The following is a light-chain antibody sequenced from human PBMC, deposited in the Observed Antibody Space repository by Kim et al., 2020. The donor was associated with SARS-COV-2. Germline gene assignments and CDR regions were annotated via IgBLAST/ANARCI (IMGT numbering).Light chain of an antibody. J-gene: IGKJ3*01. CDR1: QSVSSSY. CDR2: GAS. Sequence: EIVLTQFPVTLSLSPGERATLSCRASQSVSSSYLAWYQQKPGQAPGLLIYGASNRATGIPDRFSGSGSGTDFTLTISRLEPEDFAVYSCQQYGSAFTFGPGTKVDIK. V-gene: IGKV3-20*01. CDR3: QQYGSAFT.